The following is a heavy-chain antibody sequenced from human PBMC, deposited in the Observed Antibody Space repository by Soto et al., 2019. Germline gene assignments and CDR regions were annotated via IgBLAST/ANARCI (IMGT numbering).Heavy chain of an antibody. Sequence: QVQLVQSGAEVKKPGSSVKVSCKASGGTFSSYAISWVRQAPGQGLEWWGGIFPIFGTANYAQKFQGRVTITADESTSTAYMELSSLRSEDTAVYYCARAGYCSSTSCYTAYYYYGMDVWGQGTTVTVSS. J-gene: IGHJ6*02. D-gene: IGHD2-2*02. V-gene: IGHV1-69*01. CDR2: IFPIFGTA. CDR1: GGTFSSYA. CDR3: ARAGYCSSTSCYTAYYYYGMDV.